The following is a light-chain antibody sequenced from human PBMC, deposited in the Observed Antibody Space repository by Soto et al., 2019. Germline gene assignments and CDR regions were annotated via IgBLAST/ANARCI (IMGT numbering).Light chain of an antibody. J-gene: IGKJ1*01. CDR1: QSVSSY. Sequence: EIVLAESPATLSLSPGERATLSCRASQSVSSYLAWYQQKPGQAPRLLIFGASTRATGIPDRFSGSGAGAYFNLTISRLEPADFAVYYCQQYLDWPRTFGQGTKVDI. V-gene: IGKV3-11*01. CDR2: GAS. CDR3: QQYLDWPRT.